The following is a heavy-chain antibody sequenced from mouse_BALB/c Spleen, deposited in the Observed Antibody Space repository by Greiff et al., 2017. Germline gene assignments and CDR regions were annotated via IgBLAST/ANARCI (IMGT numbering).Heavy chain of an antibody. CDR1: GYAFSSSW. D-gene: IGHD3-2*01. V-gene: IGHV1-82*01. CDR3: ADSSGSYYYAMDY. Sequence: VKLQESGPELVKPGASVKISCKASGYAFSSSWMNWVKQRPGQGLEWIGRIYPGDGDTNYNGKFKGKATLTADKSSSTAYMQLSSLTSVDSAVYFCADSSGSYYYAMDYWGQGTSVTVSS. CDR2: IYPGDGDT. J-gene: IGHJ4*01.